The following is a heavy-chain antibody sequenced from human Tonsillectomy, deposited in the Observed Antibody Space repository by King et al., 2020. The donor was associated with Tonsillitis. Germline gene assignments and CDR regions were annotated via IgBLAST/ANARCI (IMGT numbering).Heavy chain of an antibody. D-gene: IGHD6-6*01. V-gene: IGHV4-59*08. Sequence: VQLQESGPGLVKPSETLSLTCTVSGGSISSYYWSWIRQPPGKGLEWIGYFYYTGSTDYNPSLKSRVTMSVDTSKNHFPLRLSSVTAADTAVYYCARPYSSSFWYFDLWGRGTLVTVSS. J-gene: IGHJ2*01. CDR2: FYYTGST. CDR3: ARPYSSSFWYFDL. CDR1: GGSISSYY.